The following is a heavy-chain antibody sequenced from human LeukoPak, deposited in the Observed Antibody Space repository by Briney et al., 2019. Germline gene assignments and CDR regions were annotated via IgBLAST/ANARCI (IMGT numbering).Heavy chain of an antibody. D-gene: IGHD1-14*01. J-gene: IGHJ3*02. CDR3: ARVRATGAFDI. Sequence: PSETLSLTCAVYGGSFSGDYWSWIRQPPGKGLEWIGEINHSGSTNYNPSLKSRVTISVDTSKNQFSLKLSSVTAADTAVYYCARVRATGAFDIWGQGTMVTVSS. V-gene: IGHV4-34*01. CDR2: INHSGST. CDR1: GGSFSGDY.